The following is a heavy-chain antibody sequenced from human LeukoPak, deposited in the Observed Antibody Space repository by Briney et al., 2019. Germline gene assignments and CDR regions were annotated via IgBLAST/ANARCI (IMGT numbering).Heavy chain of an antibody. CDR1: GGSVSSNNYY. CDR3: AKGNPFYDY. D-gene: IGHD5/OR15-5a*01. J-gene: IGHJ4*02. Sequence: SETLSLTCSVSGGSVSSNNYYWGWIRQPPGKGLEWIGNIYATGSTYYSPSLKSRVIISLDTSKDQFSLTLSSVTAADTAVYYCAKGNPFYDYWGQGTLVTVSS. CDR2: IYATGST. V-gene: IGHV4-39*07.